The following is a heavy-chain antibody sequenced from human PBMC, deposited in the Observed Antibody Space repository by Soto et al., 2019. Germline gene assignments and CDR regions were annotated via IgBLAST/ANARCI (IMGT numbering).Heavy chain of an antibody. J-gene: IGHJ4*02. CDR3: AKDMKWGGMTTIHYFDS. D-gene: IGHD4-17*01. CDR1: GFTVDDYA. V-gene: IGHV3-9*01. CDR2: ISWNSETI. Sequence: EVQLVESGGGLVQPGRSLRLSCAASGFTVDDYAMHWVRQAPGKGLEWVSGISWNSETIDYADSVKGRFTISRDNAKSSLFLQMNSLRPDATALYDCAKDMKWGGMTTIHYFDSWGQGTLVTVSS.